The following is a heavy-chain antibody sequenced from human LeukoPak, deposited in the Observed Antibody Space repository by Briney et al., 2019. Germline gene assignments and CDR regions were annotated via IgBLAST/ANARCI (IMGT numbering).Heavy chain of an antibody. J-gene: IGHJ3*02. V-gene: IGHV4-39*01. Sequence: GSLRLSCAASGFTFSSYGMSWIRQPPGKGLEWIGSIYYSGSTYYNPSLKSRVTISVDTSKNQFSLKLSSVTAADTAVNYCARANAGGYCSSTSYCNAFDIWGQGTMVTVSS. CDR2: IYYSGST. CDR1: GFTFSSYG. CDR3: ARANAGGYCSSTSYCNAFDI. D-gene: IGHD2-2*01.